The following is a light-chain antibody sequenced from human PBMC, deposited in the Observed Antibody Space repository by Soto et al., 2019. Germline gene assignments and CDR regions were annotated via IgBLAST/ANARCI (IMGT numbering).Light chain of an antibody. CDR3: QSHDSSLSGVV. CDR1: SSNIGAGYN. J-gene: IGLJ2*01. Sequence: QLVLTQPPSVSGAPGQRVTISCTGSSSNIGAGYNVHWYQQRPGTAPKLLIYGHSNRPSGVPDRFSGSKSGTSASLAITGLQAEDEADYYCQSHDSSLSGVVFGGGTKLTVL. V-gene: IGLV1-40*01. CDR2: GHS.